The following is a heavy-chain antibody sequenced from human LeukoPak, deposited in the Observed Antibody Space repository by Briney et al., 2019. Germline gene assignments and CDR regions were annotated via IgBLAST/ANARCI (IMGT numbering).Heavy chain of an antibody. Sequence: ASVKVSCKASGYTFTSYYMHWVRQAPGQGLEWMGIINPSGGSTSYAQKFQGRVTMTRGTSTSTVYMELSSLRSEDTAVYYCARDLETYYYGSGSFPMPDYYYYYGMDVWGQGTTVTVSS. J-gene: IGHJ6*02. CDR1: GYTFTSYY. D-gene: IGHD3-10*01. CDR3: ARDLETYYYGSGSFPMPDYYYYYGMDV. V-gene: IGHV1-46*01. CDR2: INPSGGST.